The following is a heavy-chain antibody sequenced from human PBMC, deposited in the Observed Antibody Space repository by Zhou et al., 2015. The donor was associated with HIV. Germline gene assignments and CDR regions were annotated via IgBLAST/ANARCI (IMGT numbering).Heavy chain of an antibody. J-gene: IGHJ5*02. CDR2: IIPMFGTV. V-gene: IGHV1-69*06. Sequence: QVHLEQFGAEAEKPGASVKVSCEASGGTFSNYAVSWVRQAPGQGLEWMGAIIPMFGTVRYAQKFQGRVTLTADRSTNTAYMEMRSLRSEDTAVYYCAYRAIFGPGSTYGWFDPWGQGTLVTVSS. CDR1: GGTFSNYA. CDR3: AYRAIFGPGSTYGWFDP. D-gene: IGHD3-3*02.